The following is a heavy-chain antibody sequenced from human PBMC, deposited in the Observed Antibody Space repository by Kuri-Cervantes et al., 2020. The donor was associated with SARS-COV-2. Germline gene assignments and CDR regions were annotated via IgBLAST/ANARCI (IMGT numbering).Heavy chain of an antibody. CDR1: GYTFTSYY. CDR3: ARKEWLRDFDY. CDR2: INPSGGST. V-gene: IGHV1-46*01. Sequence: ASVKVSCKASGYTFTSYYMHWVRQAPGQGLEWMGIINPSGGSTSYAQKFQGRVTMTTDTSTSTAYMELRSLRSDDTAVYYCARKEWLRDFDYWGQGTLVTVSS. J-gene: IGHJ4*02. D-gene: IGHD5-12*01.